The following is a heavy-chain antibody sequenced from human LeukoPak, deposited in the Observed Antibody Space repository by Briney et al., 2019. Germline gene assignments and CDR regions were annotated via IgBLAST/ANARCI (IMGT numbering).Heavy chain of an antibody. Sequence: GGSLRLSCAASGFTFDDYGMSWVRQAPGKGLEWVSGINWNGGSTGYADSVKGRFTISRDNAKNSLYLQVNSLRAEDTALYYCARRDILTGSYYYYMDVWGKGTTVTVSS. CDR2: INWNGGST. CDR1: GFTFDDYG. D-gene: IGHD3-9*01. V-gene: IGHV3-20*04. J-gene: IGHJ6*03. CDR3: ARRDILTGSYYYYMDV.